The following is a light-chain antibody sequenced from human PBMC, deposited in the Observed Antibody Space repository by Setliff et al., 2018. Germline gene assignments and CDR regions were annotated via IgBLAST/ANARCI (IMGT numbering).Light chain of an antibody. CDR1: QSVLYSSNNKNY. CDR2: WAS. Sequence: DIVMTQSPDSLAVSLGERATIKCKSSQSVLYSSNNKNYLAWYQQKPGQPPKLLIYWASTRESGVPDRFSGSGSGTDFTLTISSLQAEDVAVYYCQQYYSTPFTVGPGTKV. CDR3: QQYYSTPFT. V-gene: IGKV4-1*01. J-gene: IGKJ3*01.